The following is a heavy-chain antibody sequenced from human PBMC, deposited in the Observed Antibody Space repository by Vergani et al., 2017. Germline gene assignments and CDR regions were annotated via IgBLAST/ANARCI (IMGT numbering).Heavy chain of an antibody. V-gene: IGHV1-2*02. Sequence: QVQLVQSGAEVKKPGASVKVSCKASGYTFTDYFMHWVRQAPGQGLEWMGWINPNSGGTNYAQKFQGRVTMTRDTSISTAYMELSNLRSDDTAVYYCATVGTSSNRDYFDYWGQGTLVTVSS. CDR1: GYTFTDYF. J-gene: IGHJ4*02. D-gene: IGHD2-2*01. CDR2: INPNSGGT. CDR3: ATVGTSSNRDYFDY.